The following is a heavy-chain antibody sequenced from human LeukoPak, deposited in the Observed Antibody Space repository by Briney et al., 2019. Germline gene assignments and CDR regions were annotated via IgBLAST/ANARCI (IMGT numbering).Heavy chain of an antibody. V-gene: IGHV3-20*04. CDR2: INWNGGST. J-gene: IGHJ4*02. CDR3: ARDSTQPGPVVVAATYAGFDY. Sequence: GGSLRLSCAASGFTFDDYGMSWLRQAPGKGLEWVSAINWNGGSTGYADSVKGRFTISRDNAKNSLYLQMNSLRAEDTALYYCARDSTQPGPVVVAATYAGFDYWGQGTLVTVSS. D-gene: IGHD2-15*01. CDR1: GFTFDDYG.